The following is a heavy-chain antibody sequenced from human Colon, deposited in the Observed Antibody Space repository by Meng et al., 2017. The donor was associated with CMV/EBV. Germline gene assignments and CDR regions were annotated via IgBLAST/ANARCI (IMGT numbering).Heavy chain of an antibody. D-gene: IGHD2/OR15-2a*01. V-gene: IGHV4-61*08. J-gene: IGHJ4*02. CDR1: GVSVTSGAYH. CDR3: AKSRSSTPGIVDD. CDR2: IYDTGIT. Sequence: VELQESGTGLGKPPEPLSLTCIVSGVSVTSGAYHWSWIRQSPGKGLEWIGYIYDTGITIYNPSLKSRVTIFLETSKNQFSLNLNSMTTADTAVYYCAKSRSSTPGIVDDWGQGTLVTVSS.